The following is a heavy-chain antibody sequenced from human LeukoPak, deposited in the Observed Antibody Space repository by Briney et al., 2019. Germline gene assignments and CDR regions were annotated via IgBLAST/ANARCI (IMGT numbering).Heavy chain of an antibody. CDR2: ISGNGDVT. D-gene: IGHD2-8*02. CDR3: TKGATLVPQGDFEY. J-gene: IGHJ4*02. CDR1: GFSFSSYA. Sequence: GGSLRLSCAASGFSFSSYALNWVRQAPGKGLEWVSGISGNGDVTYYADSVGGRLTISRDNAKNTLYLQMNSLIVEDTAIYYCTKGATLVPQGDFEYWGQGTLVTVSS. V-gene: IGHV3-23*01.